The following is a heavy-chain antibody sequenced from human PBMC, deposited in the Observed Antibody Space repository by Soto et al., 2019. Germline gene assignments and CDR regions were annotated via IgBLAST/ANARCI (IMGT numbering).Heavy chain of an antibody. V-gene: IGHV4-31*03. D-gene: IGHD2-15*01. CDR1: GGSISSGGYY. Sequence: SETLSLTCTVSGGSISSGGYYWSWIRQHPGKGLEWIGYIYYSGSTYYNPSLKSRVTISVDTSKNQFSLKLSSVTAADTAVYYCARDRYCSGGSCLDDAFDIWGQGTMVTVSS. CDR2: IYYSGST. J-gene: IGHJ3*02. CDR3: ARDRYCSGGSCLDDAFDI.